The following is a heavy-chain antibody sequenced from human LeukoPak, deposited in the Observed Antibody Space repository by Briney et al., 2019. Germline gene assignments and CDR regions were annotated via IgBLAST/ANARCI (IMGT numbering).Heavy chain of an antibody. CDR3: ARAPPAEGY. Sequence: PGGSLRLSCAASGFTFSSYSMNWVRQAPGKGLEWVSSISSSSGYIYYADSVKGRFTISRDNAKNSLYLQMNSLRAEDTAVYYCARAPPAEGYWGQGTLVTVSS. CDR2: ISSSSGYI. V-gene: IGHV3-21*01. J-gene: IGHJ4*02. D-gene: IGHD1-14*01. CDR1: GFTFSSYS.